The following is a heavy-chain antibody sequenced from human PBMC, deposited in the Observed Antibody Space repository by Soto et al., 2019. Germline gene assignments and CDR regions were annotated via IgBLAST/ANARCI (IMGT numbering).Heavy chain of an antibody. V-gene: IGHV3-48*02. CDR2: ISSSSSTI. Sequence: EVQLVESGGGLVQPGGSLRLSCAASGFTFSSYSMNWVRQAPGKGLEWVSYISSSSSTIYYADSVKGRFTISRDNAKNSLYLQMNSLRDEDTAVYYCARDQFYSGYGGGWVDYWGQGTLVTVSS. D-gene: IGHD5-12*01. CDR3: ARDQFYSGYGGGWVDY. CDR1: GFTFSSYS. J-gene: IGHJ4*02.